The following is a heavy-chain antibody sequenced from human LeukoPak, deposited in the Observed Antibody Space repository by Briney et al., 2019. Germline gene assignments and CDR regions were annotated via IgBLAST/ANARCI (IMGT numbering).Heavy chain of an antibody. CDR2: IKQDGSEK. V-gene: IGHV3-7*01. Sequence: GGSLRLSCAASGFTFDDYAMHWVRQAPGKGLEWVANIKQDGSEKSYVDSVKGRFTISRDNAKNSLYLQMNSLRAEDTAVYYCVRDSDRVRDYWGQGTLVTVSS. CDR3: VRDSDRVRDY. CDR1: GFTFDDYA. J-gene: IGHJ4*02. D-gene: IGHD3-10*01.